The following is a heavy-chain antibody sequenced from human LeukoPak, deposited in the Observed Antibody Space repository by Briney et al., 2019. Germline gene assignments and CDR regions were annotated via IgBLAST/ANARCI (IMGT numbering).Heavy chain of an antibody. J-gene: IGHJ5*02. CDR1: GFTFSSYA. Sequence: GGSLRLSCAASGFTFSSYAMTWVRQAPGKGLEWVSTINRSGSTYDADSVKGRFTISRDNSKNTLYLQMNSLRAEDTAIYYCAKETSESYSRLEHWGQGTLVTVSS. CDR2: INRSGST. D-gene: IGHD1-26*01. V-gene: IGHV3-23*01. CDR3: AKETSESYSRLEH.